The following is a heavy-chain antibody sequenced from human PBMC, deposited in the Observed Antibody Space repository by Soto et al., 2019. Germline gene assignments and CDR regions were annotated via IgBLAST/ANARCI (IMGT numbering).Heavy chain of an antibody. CDR3: ASTDYVAYYMDV. D-gene: IGHD3-10*02. CDR1: GGSISSGYY. Sequence: SETLSLTCSVSGGSISSGYYWTWIRQHPGKGLEWIGYIYYSGNTYYNPSLKSRVTISVDTSKNQFSLKLSSVTAADTAVYYCASTDYVAYYMDVWGQGTTVTVSS. CDR2: IYYSGNT. J-gene: IGHJ6*03. V-gene: IGHV4-31*03.